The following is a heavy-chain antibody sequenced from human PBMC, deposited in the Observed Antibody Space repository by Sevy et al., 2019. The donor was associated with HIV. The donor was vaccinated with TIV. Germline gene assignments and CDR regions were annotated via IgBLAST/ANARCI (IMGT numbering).Heavy chain of an antibody. CDR1: GGTFSSYA. D-gene: IGHD2-8*01. Sequence: ASVKVSCKASGGTFSSYAISWVRQAPGQGLEWMGGIIPIFGTANYAQKFQGRVTITGDESTGTAYMELSSLRSEDTAVYYCARLTKEVGGYYYYGMDVWGQGTTVTVSS. CDR3: ARLTKEVGGYYYYGMDV. V-gene: IGHV1-69*13. J-gene: IGHJ6*02. CDR2: IIPIFGTA.